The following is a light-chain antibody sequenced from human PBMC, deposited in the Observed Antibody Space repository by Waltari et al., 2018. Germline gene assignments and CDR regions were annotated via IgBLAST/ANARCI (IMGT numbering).Light chain of an antibody. Sequence: QSALTQPPSASGSPGQSVTISCTGTSSDVGGYNYVSCYQQHPGKAPKLMIYEVSKRPSGVPDRFSGSKSGSTASLTVSGLQAEDEADYYCSSYAGSNNLVFGGGTKLTVL. CDR2: EVS. CDR1: SSDVGGYNY. CDR3: SSYAGSNNLV. J-gene: IGLJ2*01. V-gene: IGLV2-8*01.